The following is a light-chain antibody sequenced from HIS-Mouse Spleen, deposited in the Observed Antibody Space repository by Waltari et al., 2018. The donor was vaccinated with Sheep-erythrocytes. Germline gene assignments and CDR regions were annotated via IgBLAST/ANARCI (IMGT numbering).Light chain of an antibody. CDR1: SSDVGGYNY. V-gene: IGLV2-11*01. J-gene: IGLJ1*01. Sequence: QSALTQPRSVSGSPGQLVTTSCTGTSSDVGGYNYFSWYQQHPGKAPKLMIYDVSKRPSGVPDRFSGSKSGNTASLTISGLQAEDEADYYCCSYAGSYNHVFATGTKVTVL. CDR3: CSYAGSYNHV. CDR2: DVS.